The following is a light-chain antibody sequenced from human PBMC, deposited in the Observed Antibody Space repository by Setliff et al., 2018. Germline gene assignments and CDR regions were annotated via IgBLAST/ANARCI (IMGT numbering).Light chain of an antibody. Sequence: SYELAQPHSVSVATAQMARISRGGNNRGSKAMHWHQQKPGQDPVLVIYSDNSRPSGIPGRFSGSNPGNTATLTISRVEAGDEADYYCLVWDSSSDHRGVFGTGTKVTVL. J-gene: IGLJ1*01. CDR2: SDN. CDR3: LVWDSSSDHRGV. CDR1: NRGSKA. V-gene: IGLV3-12*02.